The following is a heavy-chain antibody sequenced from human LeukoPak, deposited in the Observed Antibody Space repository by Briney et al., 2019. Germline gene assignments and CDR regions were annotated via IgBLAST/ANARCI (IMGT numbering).Heavy chain of an antibody. D-gene: IGHD2-15*01. J-gene: IGHJ4*02. V-gene: IGHV3-48*04. CDR3: ARAAGAYCSGGSCYGGEFDY. CDR2: ISSSSSTI. Sequence: GGSLRLSCAASGLTISSYSMNWVRQAPGKGLQWVSYISSSSSTIYYADSVKGRFTISRDNAKNSLYLQMNSLRAEDTAVYYCARAAGAYCSGGSCYGGEFDYWGQGTLVTVSS. CDR1: GLTISSYS.